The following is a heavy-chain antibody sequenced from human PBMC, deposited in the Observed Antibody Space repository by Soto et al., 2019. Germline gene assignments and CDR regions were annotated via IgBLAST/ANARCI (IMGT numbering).Heavy chain of an antibody. J-gene: IGHJ4*02. V-gene: IGHV2-5*02. CDR2: IYWDDDK. CDR3: AHRFTEEMATTYYFDY. Sequence: QITLKESGPTLVKPTQTLTLTCTFSGFSLNTNGVGVGWIRQPPGKALEWLALIYWDDDKRYSPSLKSRLTITQDTSKNQVVLTMTNMDPVDTATYYCAHRFTEEMATTYYFDYWGQGTLVTVSS. D-gene: IGHD5-12*01. CDR1: GFSLNTNGVG.